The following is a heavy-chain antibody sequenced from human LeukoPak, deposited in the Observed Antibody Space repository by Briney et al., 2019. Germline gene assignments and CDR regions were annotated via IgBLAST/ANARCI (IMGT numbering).Heavy chain of an antibody. CDR2: ISYSGST. J-gene: IGHJ4*02. V-gene: IGHV4-39*01. CDR3: ASEGPRGDSFDY. CDR1: GDSISSSSYY. Sequence: SVTLSLTCTVSGDSISSSSYYWGWIRQPPGKGLEWIGTISYSGSTYHNPSLKSRVTISVDTSKNQFSLKLISVTAADTAVYYCASEGPRGDSFDYWGQGTLVTVSS.